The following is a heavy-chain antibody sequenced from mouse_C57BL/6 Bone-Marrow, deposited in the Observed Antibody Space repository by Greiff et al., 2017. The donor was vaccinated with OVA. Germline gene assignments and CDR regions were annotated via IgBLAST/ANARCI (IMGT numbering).Heavy chain of an antibody. Sequence: QVQLQQSGAELARPGASVKLSCKASGYTFTSYGISWVKQRTGQGLEWIGEIYPRSGNTYYTEKFKGKATLTADKSSSTAYMELRSLTSADSAVYFCARWSGWDYWGQGTSVTVSA. CDR1: GYTFTSYG. CDR2: IYPRSGNT. V-gene: IGHV1-81*01. J-gene: IGHJ4*01. CDR3: ARWSGWDY.